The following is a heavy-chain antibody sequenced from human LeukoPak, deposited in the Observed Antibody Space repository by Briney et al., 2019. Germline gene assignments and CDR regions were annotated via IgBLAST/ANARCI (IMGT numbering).Heavy chain of an antibody. D-gene: IGHD2-2*02. CDR3: ARDQFYCSSTSCYTNYGMDV. CDR2: IYSGGST. Sequence: GGSLRLSCAASGFTVSSNYMSWVCQAPGKGLEWVSVIYSGGSTYYADSVKGRFTISRDNSKNTLYLQMNSLRAEDTAVYYCARDQFYCSSTSCYTNYGMDVWGQGTTVTVSS. CDR1: GFTVSSNY. V-gene: IGHV3-53*01. J-gene: IGHJ6*02.